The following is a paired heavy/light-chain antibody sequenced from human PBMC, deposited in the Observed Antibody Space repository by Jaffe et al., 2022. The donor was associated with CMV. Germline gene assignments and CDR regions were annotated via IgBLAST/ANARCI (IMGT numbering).Light chain of an antibody. CDR3: CSYAGSYGVV. CDR1: SSDVGGYNY. Sequence: QSALTQPRSVSGSPGQSVTISCTGTSSDVGGYNYVSWYQQHPGKAPKLMIYDVSKRPSGVPDRFSGSKSGNTASLTISGLQAEDEADYYCCSYAGSYGVVFGGGTKLTVL. V-gene: IGLV2-11*01. J-gene: IGLJ2*01. CDR2: DVS.
Heavy chain of an antibody. CDR1: GFTFSSYS. CDR2: ISSSSSYI. CDR3: ARWVVGGYDYFVPAFSQYYFDY. Sequence: EVQLVESGGGLVKPGGSLRLSCAASGFTFSSYSMNWVRQAPGKGLEWVSSISSSSSYIYYADSVKGRFTISRDNAKNSLYLQMNSLRAEDTAVYYCARWVVGGYDYFVPAFSQYYFDYWGQGTLVTVSS. D-gene: IGHD5-12*01. V-gene: IGHV3-21*01. J-gene: IGHJ4*02.